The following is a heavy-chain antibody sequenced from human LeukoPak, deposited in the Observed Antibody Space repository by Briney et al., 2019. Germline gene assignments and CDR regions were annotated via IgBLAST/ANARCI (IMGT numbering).Heavy chain of an antibody. CDR2: IKQDGSER. Sequence: GGSLRLSCAASGFTFSGFSMSWVRQSPTKGLEWVANIKQDGSERYYVDSVKGRFTISRDNAKNSLSLQMNNLRVEDTAVYYCARAGSHWHNAYWGQGTVVTASS. J-gene: IGHJ4*02. D-gene: IGHD3-10*01. V-gene: IGHV3-7*01. CDR3: ARAGSHWHNAY. CDR1: GFTFSGFS.